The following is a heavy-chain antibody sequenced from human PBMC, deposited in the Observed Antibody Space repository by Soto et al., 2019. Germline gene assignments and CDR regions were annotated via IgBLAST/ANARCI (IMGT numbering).Heavy chain of an antibody. J-gene: IGHJ4*02. CDR3: ARRWGGTFDY. Sequence: QVQLQESGPGLVKPSETLSLTCTVSGGSISSYYWSWIRQPPGKGLEWIGYIYYSGSTNYNPPLQSRANISVETAKNQFSLKLSSVTAADTAVYYCARRWGGTFDYWGQGTLVTVSS. V-gene: IGHV4-59*01. CDR2: IYYSGST. D-gene: IGHD2-21*01. CDR1: GGSISSYY.